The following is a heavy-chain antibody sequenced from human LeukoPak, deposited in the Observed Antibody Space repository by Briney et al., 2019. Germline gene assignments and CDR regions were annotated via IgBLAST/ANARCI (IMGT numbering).Heavy chain of an antibody. V-gene: IGHV3-7*01. CDR3: ARDLGGHYYGSGSSFDY. CDR2: IREDGNEK. J-gene: IGHJ4*02. Sequence: PGGSLRLSCAASGFTLSSYWVSCVRQAPGKGLEWVANIREDGNEKYYADSVKGQFTISRDNAKNSLFLQMDSLRAEDTAVYYCARDLGGHYYGSGSSFDYWGQGTLVTVSS. CDR1: GFTLSSYW. D-gene: IGHD3-10*01.